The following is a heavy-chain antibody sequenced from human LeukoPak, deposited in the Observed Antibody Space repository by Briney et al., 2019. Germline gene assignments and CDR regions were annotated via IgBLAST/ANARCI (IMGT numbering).Heavy chain of an antibody. CDR1: GFTFTTSL. V-gene: IGHV3-23*01. J-gene: IGHJ4*02. CDR2: ISGSGGST. Sequence: PGGSLRLSCAASGFTFTTSLMSWVRQAPGKGLEWVSAISGSGGSTYYADSVKGRFTISRDNSKNTLYLRMNSLRAEDTAVYYCARDNYGYWGQGTLVTVSS. D-gene: IGHD3-16*01. CDR3: ARDNYGY.